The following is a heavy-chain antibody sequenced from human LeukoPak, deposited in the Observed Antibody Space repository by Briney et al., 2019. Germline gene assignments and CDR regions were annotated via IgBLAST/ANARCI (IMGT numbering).Heavy chain of an antibody. D-gene: IGHD3-3*01. CDR3: ARDRQDDFWSAYYDY. CDR2: IKQDGNEK. V-gene: IGHV3-7*01. CDR1: GFTFSNYW. Sequence: GGSLRLSCAVSGFTFSNYWMSWVRQAPGKGLEWVANIKQDGNEKYYVDSVEGRFTISRDNAKNSLYLQMNSLRAEDTAVYYCARDRQDDFWSAYYDYWGQGTLVTVSS. J-gene: IGHJ4*02.